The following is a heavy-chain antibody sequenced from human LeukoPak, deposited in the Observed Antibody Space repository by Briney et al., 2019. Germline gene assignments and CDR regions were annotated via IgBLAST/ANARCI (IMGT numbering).Heavy chain of an antibody. CDR2: IKQDGSEK. Sequence: PGGSLRLSCAASGFTFSSYWMSWVRQAPGKGLEWVANIKQDGSEKYYVDSVKGRFTISRDNAKNSLYLQMNSLRAEDTAVYYCARITMVRGYYFDYWGQGTLVTVSS. CDR3: ARITMVRGYYFDY. CDR1: GFTFSSYW. V-gene: IGHV3-7*01. D-gene: IGHD3-10*01. J-gene: IGHJ4*02.